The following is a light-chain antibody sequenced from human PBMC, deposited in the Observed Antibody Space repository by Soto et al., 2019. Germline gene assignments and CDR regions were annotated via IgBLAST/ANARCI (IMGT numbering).Light chain of an antibody. V-gene: IGLV2-8*01. J-gene: IGLJ2*01. CDR1: SSDVGGYNY. CDR3: SSYAGSNKLV. CDR2: EVS. Sequence: LTQPPSASGSPGQSVTISCTGTSSDVGGYNYVSWYQQHPGKAPKLMIYEVSKRPSGVPDRFSGSKSGNTASLTVSGLQAEDEADYYCSSYAGSNKLVFGGGTKVTVL.